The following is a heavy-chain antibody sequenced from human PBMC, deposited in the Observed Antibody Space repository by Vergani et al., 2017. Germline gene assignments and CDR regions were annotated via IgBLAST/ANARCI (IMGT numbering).Heavy chain of an antibody. CDR3: AKATTMIVVVIKAPFDY. CDR1: GFTFSSYA. CDR2: ISGSGGST. Sequence: EVQLVESGGGVVRPGGSLRLSCAASGFTFSSYAMSWVRQAPGKGLEWVSAISGSGGSTYYADSVKGRFTISRDNSKNTLYLQMNSLRAEDTAVYYCAKATTMIVVVIKAPFDYWGQGTLVTVSS. V-gene: IGHV3-23*04. D-gene: IGHD3-22*01. J-gene: IGHJ4*02.